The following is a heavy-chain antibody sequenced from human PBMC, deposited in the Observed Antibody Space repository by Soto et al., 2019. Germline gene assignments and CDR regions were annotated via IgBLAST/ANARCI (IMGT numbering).Heavy chain of an antibody. Sequence: QVQLVQSGAEVKKPGASVKVSCKASGYTFTSYGISWVRQAPGQGLEWMGWISAYNGNTNYAQKLQGRVTMTTDTSTSTGYMELRSLRSDDTAVYYCARTGIAVAGPVRNFDYWGQGTLVTVSS. D-gene: IGHD6-19*01. CDR2: ISAYNGNT. J-gene: IGHJ4*02. V-gene: IGHV1-18*01. CDR3: ARTGIAVAGPVRNFDY. CDR1: GYTFTSYG.